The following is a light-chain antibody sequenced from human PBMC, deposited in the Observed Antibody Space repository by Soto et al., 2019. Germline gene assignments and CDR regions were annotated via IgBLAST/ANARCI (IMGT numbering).Light chain of an antibody. CDR1: QDIGND. J-gene: IGKJ1*01. V-gene: IGKV1-17*01. CDR3: LQHKTFPWT. Sequence: DIQVTQSPSSLSASVGERVTITCRASQDIGNDLGWYQQEPGKAPRRLIYSASNVQSGVPSRFSGSRSGTEFTLTISSLQPEDFVTYHCLQHKTFPWTFGQGTKVE. CDR2: SAS.